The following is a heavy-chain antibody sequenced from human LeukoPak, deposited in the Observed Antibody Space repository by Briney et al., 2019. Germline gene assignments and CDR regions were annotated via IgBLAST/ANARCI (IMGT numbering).Heavy chain of an antibody. V-gene: IGHV4-30-2*01. Sequence: PSETLSLTCAVSGGSISSGGYSWSWIRQPPGKGLEWIGYIYHSGSTYYNPSLKSRVTISVDRSKNQFSLKLSSVTAADTAVYYCARDSGYYDSSGYFDLWGRGTLVTVSS. D-gene: IGHD3-22*01. CDR1: GGSISSGGYS. J-gene: IGHJ2*01. CDR3: ARDSGYYDSSGYFDL. CDR2: IYHSGST.